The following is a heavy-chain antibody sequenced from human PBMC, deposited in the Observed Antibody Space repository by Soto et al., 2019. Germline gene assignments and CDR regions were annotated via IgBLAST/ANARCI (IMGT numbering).Heavy chain of an antibody. J-gene: IGHJ4*02. CDR2: ISGYNGDT. CDR3: AREGSYHDFDY. V-gene: IGHV1-18*01. Sequence: QVQLVQSGAEVKKPGASVKVSCKASGYTFTSYGITWVRQAPGQGLEGMGWISGYNGDTNYAQKFQGRVTMTTDTSTSTAYVELMTLRADDTAVYYCAREGSYHDFDYWGQGTRVTVSS. CDR1: GYTFTSYG. D-gene: IGHD3-16*02.